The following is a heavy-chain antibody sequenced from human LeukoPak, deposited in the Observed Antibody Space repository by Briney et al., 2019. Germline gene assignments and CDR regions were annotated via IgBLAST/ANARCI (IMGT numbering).Heavy chain of an antibody. J-gene: IGHJ4*02. CDR2: INWNGGST. CDR1: GFTFDDYG. D-gene: IGHD3-22*01. Sequence: GGSLRLSCAASGFTFDDYGMSWVRQAPGKGLEWVSGINWNGGSTGYADSVKGRFTISRDNAKNSLYLQMNSLRAEDTALYYCARVRGEDYYDSSGYYYFDYWGQGTLVTVSS. V-gene: IGHV3-20*04. CDR3: ARVRGEDYYDSSGYYYFDY.